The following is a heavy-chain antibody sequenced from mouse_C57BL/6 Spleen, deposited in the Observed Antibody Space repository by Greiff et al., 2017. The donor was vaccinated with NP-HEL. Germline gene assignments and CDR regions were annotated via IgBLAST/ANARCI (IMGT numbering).Heavy chain of an antibody. J-gene: IGHJ3*01. CDR3: AKPYDGYYRAWFAY. D-gene: IGHD2-3*01. Sequence: VQVVESGPGLVAPSQSLSITCTVSGFSLTSYGVSWVRQPPGKGLEWLGVIWGDGSTNYHSALISRLSISKDNSKSQVFLKLNSLQTDDTATYYCAKPYDGYYRAWFAYWGQGTLVTVSA. CDR1: GFSLTSYG. CDR2: IWGDGST. V-gene: IGHV2-3*01.